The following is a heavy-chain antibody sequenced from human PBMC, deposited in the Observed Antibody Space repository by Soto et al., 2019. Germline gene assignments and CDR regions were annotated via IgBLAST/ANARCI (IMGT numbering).Heavy chain of an antibody. CDR1: GFTFNNFW. Sequence: GGSLRLSCGASGFTFNNFWMSWVRQAPGRGLEWVANIKQDGSEKYYVESVEGRFTISRDNAKNSLFLQMNSLRAEDTAVYYCARDMVRGMDVWGQGTTVTVSS. CDR3: ARDMVRGMDV. J-gene: IGHJ6*02. V-gene: IGHV3-7*01. D-gene: IGHD3-10*01. CDR2: IKQDGSEK.